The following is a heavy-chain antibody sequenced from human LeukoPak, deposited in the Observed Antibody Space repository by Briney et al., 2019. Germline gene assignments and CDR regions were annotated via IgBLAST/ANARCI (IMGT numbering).Heavy chain of an antibody. V-gene: IGHV4-38-2*01. CDR2: IYHSGST. D-gene: IGHD2-2*03. Sequence: PSETLSLTCAVSGYSISSGYYWGWIRQPPGKGLEWIGSIYHSGSTYYNPSLKSPGTISVDTSKNQFSLKLSSVTAADTAVYYCARHSRVVDIVVVPAALSDYWGQGTLVTVSS. CDR3: ARHSRVVDIVVVPAALSDY. J-gene: IGHJ4*02. CDR1: GYSISSGYY.